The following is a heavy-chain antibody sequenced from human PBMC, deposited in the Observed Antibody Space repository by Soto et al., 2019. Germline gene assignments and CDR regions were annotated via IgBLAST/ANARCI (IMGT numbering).Heavy chain of an antibody. CDR2: INPSGGSP. Sequence: QVQLVQSGAEVKKPGASVKVSCKASGYTFTSCFMHWVRQAPGQGLEWVGIINPSGGSPIYAQNFQGRVTMTTDTSTSTVYMDLSSLRSEDTAMYYCAREYSSSHDYWGQGTLVTVSS. J-gene: IGHJ4*02. V-gene: IGHV1-46*01. CDR1: GYTFTSCF. D-gene: IGHD6-6*01. CDR3: AREYSSSHDY.